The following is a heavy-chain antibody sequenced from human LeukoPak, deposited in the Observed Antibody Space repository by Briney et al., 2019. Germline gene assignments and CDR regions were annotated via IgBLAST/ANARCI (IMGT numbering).Heavy chain of an antibody. J-gene: IGHJ4*02. Sequence: SVKVSCKASGGTFSSYAISWVRQAPGQGLEWMGRIIPIFGIANYAQKFQGRVTITADKSTSTAYKELSSLRSEDTAVYYCARDWGVYCTNGVCYFDYWGQGTLVTVSS. V-gene: IGHV1-69*04. CDR1: GGTFSSYA. CDR3: ARDWGVYCTNGVCYFDY. CDR2: IIPIFGIA. D-gene: IGHD2-8*01.